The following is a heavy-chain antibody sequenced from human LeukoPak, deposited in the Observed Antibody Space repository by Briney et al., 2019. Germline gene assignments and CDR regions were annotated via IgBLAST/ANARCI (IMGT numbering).Heavy chain of an antibody. J-gene: IGHJ4*02. CDR1: GFPFSNYN. Sequence: GGSLRLFCAASGFPFSNYNMNWVRQAPGKGLVWVSFISSRSSYISYTDSVKGRFTISRDNAKNSLYLQMNSLRAEDTAVYYCARDSSYGDDVSILDYWGQGTLVTVSS. CDR3: ARDSSYGDDVSILDY. D-gene: IGHD4-17*01. V-gene: IGHV3-21*01. CDR2: ISSRSSYI.